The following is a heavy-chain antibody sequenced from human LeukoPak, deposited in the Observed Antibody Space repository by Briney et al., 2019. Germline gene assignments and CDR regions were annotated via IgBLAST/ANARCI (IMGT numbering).Heavy chain of an antibody. V-gene: IGHV3-23*01. D-gene: IGHD1-26*01. Sequence: GSLRLSCAASGFTFSSYAMSWVRQAPGKGLEWVSAISGSGGSTYYADSVKGRFTIPRDNAKNSLYLQMNSLRAEDTAVYYCARDRLGVGPTILWGQGTLVTVSS. CDR3: ARDRLGVGPTIL. CDR1: GFTFSSYA. CDR2: ISGSGGST. J-gene: IGHJ4*02.